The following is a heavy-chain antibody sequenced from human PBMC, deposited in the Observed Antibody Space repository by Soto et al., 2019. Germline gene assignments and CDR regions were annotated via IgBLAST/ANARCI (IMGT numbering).Heavy chain of an antibody. V-gene: IGHV4-34*01. J-gene: IGHJ4*02. D-gene: IGHD2-15*01. CDR2: INHSGST. Sequence: SETLSLTCAVYGGSFSGYYWSWIRQPPGKGLEWIGEINHSGSTNYNPSLKSRVTISVDTSKNQFSLKLSSVTAADTAVYYCARSSVVAATLSAHHFDYWGQGTLVTVSS. CDR1: GGSFSGYY. CDR3: ARSSVVAATLSAHHFDY.